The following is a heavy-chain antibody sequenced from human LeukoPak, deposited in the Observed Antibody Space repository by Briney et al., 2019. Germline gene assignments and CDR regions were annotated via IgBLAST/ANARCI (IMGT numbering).Heavy chain of an antibody. J-gene: IGHJ3*02. CDR1: GFTFSSYW. V-gene: IGHV3-7*01. CDR3: ARDRSGSTDAFDI. CDR2: IKQDGSEK. D-gene: IGHD1-26*01. Sequence: GGSLRLSCAASGFTFSSYWMKWVRQAPGKGLEWVANIKQDGSEKYYVDSVKGRFTISRDNAKNSLYLQMNSLRAEDTAVYYCARDRSGSTDAFDIWGQGTMVTVSS.